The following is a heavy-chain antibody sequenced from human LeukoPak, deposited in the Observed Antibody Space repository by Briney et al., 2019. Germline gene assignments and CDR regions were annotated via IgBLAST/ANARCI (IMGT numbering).Heavy chain of an antibody. V-gene: IGHV5-51*01. CDR3: VRHGLGSSWFGFDY. CDR1: GYXFTTYW. CDR2: IYPGDSDP. J-gene: IGHJ4*02. Sequence: GESLKISCNGSGYXFTTYWICWVRQMPGKGLEWMGIIYPGDSDPRYSPSFQGQVTISADKSISTAYLQRSSLKASDSAMYYCVRHGLGSSWFGFDYWGQGTLVTVSS. D-gene: IGHD6-13*01.